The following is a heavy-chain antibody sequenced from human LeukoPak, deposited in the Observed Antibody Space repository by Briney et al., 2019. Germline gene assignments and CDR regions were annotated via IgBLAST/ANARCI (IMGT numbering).Heavy chain of an antibody. D-gene: IGHD5-18*01. CDR1: GFTLSSYA. V-gene: IGHV3-23*01. CDR3: ARARSSYGYGDAFDI. J-gene: IGHJ3*02. CDR2: ISVSGNT. Sequence: GGSLGLSCAASGFTLSSYAMSWVRQGPGKGLEWVSAISVSGNTYHADSVKGRFTISRDNSKNTLYLQMNSLRAEDTAVYYCARARSSYGYGDAFDIWGQGTMVTVSS.